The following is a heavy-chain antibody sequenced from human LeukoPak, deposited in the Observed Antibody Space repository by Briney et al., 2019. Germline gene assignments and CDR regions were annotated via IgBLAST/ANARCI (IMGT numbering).Heavy chain of an antibody. J-gene: IGHJ6*03. CDR2: IYYSGST. CDR1: GGSISSYY. D-gene: IGHD3-10*01. V-gene: IGHV4-59*01. CDR3: ARVGYYGSGSYYTPHSYYYYCMDV. Sequence: SETLSLTCTVSGGSISSYYWSWIRQPPGKGLEWIGYIYYSGSTNYNPSLKSRVTISVDTSKNQFSLKLSSVTAADTAVYYCARVGYYGSGSYYTPHSYYYYCMDVWGKGTTVTVSS.